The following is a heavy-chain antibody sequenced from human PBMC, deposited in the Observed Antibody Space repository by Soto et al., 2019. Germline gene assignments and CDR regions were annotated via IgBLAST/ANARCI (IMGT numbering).Heavy chain of an antibody. D-gene: IGHD2-21*02. CDR3: PRFRCGGDCYYDT. CDR1: GGSISSYY. V-gene: IGHV4-59*01. CDR2: IYYSGST. J-gene: IGHJ5*02. Sequence: SETLCLTCTVSGGSISSYYWSWIRQPPGKGLEWIGYIYYSGSTNYNPSLKSRVTISVDTSKNQFSLKLSSVTAADKAVYYCPRFRCGGDCYYDTWGQEALVTISS.